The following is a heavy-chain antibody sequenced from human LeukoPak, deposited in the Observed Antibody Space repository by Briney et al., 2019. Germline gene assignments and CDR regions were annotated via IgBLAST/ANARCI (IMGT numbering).Heavy chain of an antibody. CDR1: SGSITSDY. Sequence: PSDTLSLTCAVSSGSITSDYWSWLRQSPGKGLEWLGYIYSRGSNYNPSLSSRVTISANTSKNRFSLKLTSVTAADTAVYVGARERGTANYDDSGLTLHYYYLDVWGKGTTVTVSS. CDR2: IYSRGS. V-gene: IGHV4-59*13. D-gene: IGHD4-17*01. CDR3: ARERGTANYDDSGLTLHYYYLDV. J-gene: IGHJ6*03.